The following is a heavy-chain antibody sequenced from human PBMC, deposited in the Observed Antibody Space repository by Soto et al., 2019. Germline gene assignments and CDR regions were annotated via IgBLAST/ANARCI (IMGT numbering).Heavy chain of an antibody. CDR3: ARSGGLQHIDY. Sequence: QLQLQESGPGLVKPSETLSLTCTVSGDSISSSSYYWGWIRQPPGKGLEWIGSIYYSGSTYYNPSLKSRVTMSVDTSKNQFSLKLSSVTAADTAVHYCARSGGLQHIDYWGQGTLVTVSS. V-gene: IGHV4-39*01. J-gene: IGHJ4*02. CDR1: GDSISSSSYY. CDR2: IYYSGST. D-gene: IGHD4-4*01.